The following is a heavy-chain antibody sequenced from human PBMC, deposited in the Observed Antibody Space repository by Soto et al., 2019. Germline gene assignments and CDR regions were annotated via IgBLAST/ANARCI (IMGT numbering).Heavy chain of an antibody. V-gene: IGHV1-69*02. D-gene: IGHD2-2*01. J-gene: IGHJ4*02. CDR2: IIPILGIA. Sequence: QVQLVQSGAEVKKPGSSVKVSCKASGGTFSSYTISWVRQAPGQGLEWMGRIIPILGIANYAQKFQGRVTITADKYTSTAYMELSSLRSEDTAVYYCARFYDCSSTSCPQPIDYWGQGTLVTVSS. CDR1: GGTFSSYT. CDR3: ARFYDCSSTSCPQPIDY.